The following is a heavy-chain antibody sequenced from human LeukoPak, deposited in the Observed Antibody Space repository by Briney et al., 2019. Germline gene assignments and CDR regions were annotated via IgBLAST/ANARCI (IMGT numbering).Heavy chain of an antibody. D-gene: IGHD1-26*01. CDR1: GGSFSGYY. CDR3: ARHQAGGSFDY. CDR2: IYYSRSSGST. V-gene: IGHV4-59*01. J-gene: IGHJ4*02. Sequence: PSETLSLTCIVSGGSFSGYYWSWIRQPPGKGLEWIGYIYYSRSSGSTEYNPSRKGRVTISIDMYKNHLSLKLRSVTAADTDLYYCARHQAGGSFDYWGQGTLVTVSS.